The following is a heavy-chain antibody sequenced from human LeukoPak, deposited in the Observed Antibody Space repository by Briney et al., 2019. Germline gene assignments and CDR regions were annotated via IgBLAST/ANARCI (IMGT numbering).Heavy chain of an antibody. CDR1: GGSISSYY. J-gene: IGHJ4*02. CDR3: ASPYDFWSGYYY. D-gene: IGHD3-3*01. CDR2: IYYSGST. Sequence: SETLSLTCTVSGGSISSYYWSWIRQPPGKGLEWIGYIYYSGSTNYNPSLKSRVTISVDTSKNQFSLKLSSVTAADTAVYYCASPYDFWSGYYYWGQGTLVTVSS. V-gene: IGHV4-59*08.